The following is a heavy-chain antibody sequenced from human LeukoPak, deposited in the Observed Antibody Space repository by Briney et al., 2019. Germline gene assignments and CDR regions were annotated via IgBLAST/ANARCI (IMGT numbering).Heavy chain of an antibody. CDR2: ISSSSSYI. V-gene: IGHV3-21*01. Sequence: GGSLRLSCAASGFTFSSYSMNWVRQAPGKGLEWVSSISSSSSYIYYADSVKGRFTISRDNAKNSLYLQMNSLRAEDTAVYYCARGGATGTTTFDYWGQGTLVTVSS. J-gene: IGHJ4*02. D-gene: IGHD1-7*01. CDR3: ARGGATGTTTFDY. CDR1: GFTFSSYS.